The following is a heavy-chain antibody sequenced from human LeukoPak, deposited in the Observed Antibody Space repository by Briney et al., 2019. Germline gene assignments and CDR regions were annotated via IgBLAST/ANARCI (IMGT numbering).Heavy chain of an antibody. CDR2: ISWNSGDI. D-gene: IGHD3-9*01. Sequence: PGRSLRLSCAASGFTFDDYAMHWVRQAPGKGLEWVSGISWNSGDIGYADSVKGRFTISRDNAKNSLYLEMNSLRAEDTALYYCAKDRYYDLLAGLDSWGQGTLVTVSS. CDR3: AKDRYYDLLAGLDS. CDR1: GFTFDDYA. V-gene: IGHV3-9*01. J-gene: IGHJ4*02.